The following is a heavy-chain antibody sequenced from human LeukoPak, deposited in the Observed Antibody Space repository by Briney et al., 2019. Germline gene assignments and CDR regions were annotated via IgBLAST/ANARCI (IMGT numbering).Heavy chain of an antibody. Sequence: SETLSLTCTVSGGAISSSSDYWGWIREPPGKGLEWIGSVYYSGSAYYNPSLKSRVTISVDTSKNQCSLTLSSVTAADTAVYYCARVRDHCSSTSCYPNWFDPCGQGPLAPVSS. D-gene: IGHD2-2*01. CDR1: GGAISSSSDY. V-gene: IGHV4-39*07. J-gene: IGHJ5*02. CDR3: ARVRDHCSSTSCYPNWFDP. CDR2: VYYSGSA.